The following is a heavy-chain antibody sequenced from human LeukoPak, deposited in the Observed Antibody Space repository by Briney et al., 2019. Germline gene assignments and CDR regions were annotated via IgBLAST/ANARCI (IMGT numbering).Heavy chain of an antibody. V-gene: IGHV3-64D*06. J-gene: IGHJ4*02. Sequence: GGSLRLSCSASGFTFSTYAMHWVRQAPGKGLEYISAISSNGGSTYYADSVKGRFTISRDNSKNTLYIQMSSLRPEDTAVYYCVQRLTSYFAHWGQGTLVTVSS. CDR2: ISSNGGST. CDR1: GFTFSTYA. CDR3: VQRLTSYFAH. D-gene: IGHD1-1*01.